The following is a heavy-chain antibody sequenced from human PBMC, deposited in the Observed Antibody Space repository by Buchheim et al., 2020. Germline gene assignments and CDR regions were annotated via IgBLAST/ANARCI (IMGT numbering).Heavy chain of an antibody. CDR3: ARFNSGYYSDY. CDR2: ISSSSTST. Sequence: QVQLVESGGGLVKPGGSLRLSCTASGFTFTDYYMSWIRQAPGKGLEWVSYISSSSTSTNYADSMKGRFTISRDNAKDSLYLQMNSLRAEDTAVYYCARFNSGYYSDYWGQGTL. J-gene: IGHJ4*02. CDR1: GFTFTDYY. V-gene: IGHV3-11*05. D-gene: IGHD3-22*01.